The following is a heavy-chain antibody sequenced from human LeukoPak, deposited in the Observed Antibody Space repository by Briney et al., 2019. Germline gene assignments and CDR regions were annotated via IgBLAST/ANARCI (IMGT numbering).Heavy chain of an antibody. J-gene: IGHJ5*02. V-gene: IGHV4-61*02. CDR1: GGSISSGSYY. Sequence: PSQTLSLTCTVSGGSISSGSYYWSWIRQPAGKGLEWIGRIYTSGSTNYNPSLKSRVTISVDTSKNQFPLKLSSVTAADTAVYYCARGSGSSSDNWFDPWGQGTLVTVSS. CDR2: IYTSGST. CDR3: ARGSGSSSDNWFDP. D-gene: IGHD6-13*01.